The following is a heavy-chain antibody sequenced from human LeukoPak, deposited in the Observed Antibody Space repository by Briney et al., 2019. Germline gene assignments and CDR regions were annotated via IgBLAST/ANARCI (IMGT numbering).Heavy chain of an antibody. CDR3: ARVDHDSRPYSHRGPQNWFDP. CDR2: IFFTLGSG. D-gene: IGHD3-22*01. Sequence: ASVKVSCKASGGTFDNTAVNWPRQAPGQGLEWMGRIFFTLGSGTFAQKLQGRVRFSADKATNTAYMELSSLRPEDTAIYYCARVDHDSRPYSHRGPQNWFDPWGQGTRVTVSS. J-gene: IGHJ5*02. V-gene: IGHV1-69*04. CDR1: GGTFDNTA.